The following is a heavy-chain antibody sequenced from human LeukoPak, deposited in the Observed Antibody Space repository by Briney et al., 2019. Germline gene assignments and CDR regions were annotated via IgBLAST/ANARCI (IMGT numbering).Heavy chain of an antibody. D-gene: IGHD3-3*01. V-gene: IGHV3-43*01. Sequence: GGSLRLSCAASGFTFDDYTMHWVRQAPGKGLEWVSLISWDGGNTYYADSVKGRFTISRDNSKNSLYLQMNSLRTEDTALYYCAKAYYDFWSGYYNRYYFDYWGQGTLVTVSS. CDR1: GFTFDDYT. CDR3: AKAYYDFWSGYYNRYYFDY. J-gene: IGHJ4*02. CDR2: ISWDGGNT.